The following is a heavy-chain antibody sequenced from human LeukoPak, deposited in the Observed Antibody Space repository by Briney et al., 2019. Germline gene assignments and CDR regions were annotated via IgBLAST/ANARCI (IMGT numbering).Heavy chain of an antibody. CDR2: ISSSSSLI. D-gene: IGHD5-18*01. CDR1: EFTFSDYS. CDR3: ARGRHLYSYAYDYYMDV. V-gene: IGHV3-48*01. J-gene: IGHJ6*03. Sequence: GGSLRLSCAASEFTFSDYSMTWVRQAPGKGLEWLSYISSSSSLIYYADSVKGRFTISRDNARNSLHLQMNSLRAEDTAVYYCARGRHLYSYAYDYYMDVWGKGTTVTISS.